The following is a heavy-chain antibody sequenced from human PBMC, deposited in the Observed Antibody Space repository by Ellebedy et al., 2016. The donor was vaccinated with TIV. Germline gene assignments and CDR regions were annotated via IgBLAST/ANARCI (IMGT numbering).Heavy chain of an antibody. CDR2: IRQDGNEK. V-gene: IGHV3-7*01. Sequence: GESLKISCAASGFTFSNYWMTWVRQAPGKGLEWVANIRQDGNEKYYVDSVKGRFTISRDNAKNPLFLQMNSPRADDTAVYYCARDLNTAWGQGTLFTVSS. CDR3: ARDLNTA. CDR1: GFTFSNYW. D-gene: IGHD4-17*01. J-gene: IGHJ5*02.